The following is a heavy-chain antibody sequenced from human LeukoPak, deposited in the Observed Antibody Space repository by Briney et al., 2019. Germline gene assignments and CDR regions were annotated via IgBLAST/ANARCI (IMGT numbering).Heavy chain of an antibody. V-gene: IGHV1-2*02. CDR3: TLIAAAAGVDY. Sequence: GASVKVSCKASGYTFTDYYIHWVRQAPGQGLEWMGWINPNSGGTNYAQKFQGRVTMTRDTSISTVYMELSRLRYDDTAVYYCTLIAAAAGVDYWGQGTLVTVSS. CDR1: GYTFTDYY. J-gene: IGHJ4*02. D-gene: IGHD6-13*01. CDR2: INPNSGGT.